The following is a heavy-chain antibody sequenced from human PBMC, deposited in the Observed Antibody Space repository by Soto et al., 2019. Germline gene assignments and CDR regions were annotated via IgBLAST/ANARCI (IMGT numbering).Heavy chain of an antibody. D-gene: IGHD3-10*01. CDR1: GFTFSDYY. CDR2: ISSSSSYT. CDR3: ARDMLLWFGELLDHYYYYGMDV. Sequence: QVQLVESGGGLVKPGGSLRLSCAASGFTFSDYYMSWIRQAPGKGLESVSYISSSSSYTNYADSVKGRFTISRDNAKNSLYLQMNSLRAEDTAVYYCARDMLLWFGELLDHYYYYGMDVWGQGTTVTVSS. J-gene: IGHJ6*02. V-gene: IGHV3-11*05.